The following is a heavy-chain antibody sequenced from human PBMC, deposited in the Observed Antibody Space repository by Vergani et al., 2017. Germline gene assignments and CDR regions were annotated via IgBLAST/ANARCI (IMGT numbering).Heavy chain of an antibody. Sequence: QVQLVQSGAEVKKPGASVKVSCKASGYTFTSYGISWVRQAPGQGLEWMGWISAYNCNTNYAQKLQGRVTMTTDTSTSTAYMELRSLRSDDTAVYYCASGFTLCARPRGGYYYGMDVWGQGTTVTVSS. CDR2: ISAYNCNT. CDR1: GYTFTSYG. V-gene: IGHV1-18*01. CDR3: ASGFTLCARPRGGYYYGMDV. J-gene: IGHJ6*02. D-gene: IGHD2-2*01.